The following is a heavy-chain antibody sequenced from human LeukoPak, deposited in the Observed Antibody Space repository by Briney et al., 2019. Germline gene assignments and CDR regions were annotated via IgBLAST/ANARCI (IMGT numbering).Heavy chain of an antibody. V-gene: IGHV3-7*01. CDR1: GFTFSSYW. CDR2: IKQDGSEK. D-gene: IGHD2-2*01. J-gene: IGHJ4*02. Sequence: GGSLRLSCAASGFTFSSYWMSWVRQAPGKGLEWVANIKQDGSEKYYVDSVKGRLTISRDNAKNSLYLQMNSLRAEDTAVYYCARVVWYQLPYFDYWGQGTLVTVSS. CDR3: ARVVWYQLPYFDY.